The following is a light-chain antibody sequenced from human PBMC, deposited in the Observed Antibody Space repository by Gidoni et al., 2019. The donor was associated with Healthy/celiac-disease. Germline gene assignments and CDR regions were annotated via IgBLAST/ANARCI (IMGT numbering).Light chain of an antibody. Sequence: EIVLTQSPATLSLSPGERATLSCRASQSVSSYLAWYQQKPGQAPRLLIYDASNRATGIPARFIGSGSGTDFTLTISSLEPEDFAVYYCQQRSNWAPWTFGQGTKVEIK. CDR3: QQRSNWAPWT. CDR1: QSVSSY. V-gene: IGKV3-11*01. CDR2: DAS. J-gene: IGKJ1*01.